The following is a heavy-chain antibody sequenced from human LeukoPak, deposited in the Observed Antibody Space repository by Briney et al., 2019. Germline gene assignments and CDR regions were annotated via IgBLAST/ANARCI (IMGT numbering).Heavy chain of an antibody. V-gene: IGHV4-34*01. J-gene: IGHJ3*02. CDR2: INHSGST. Sequence: SETLSLTCAVYGGSFSGYYWSWIRQPPGKGLEWIGEINHSGSTNYNPSLRSRVTISVDTSKNQFSLKLSSVTAADTAVYYCARVDIVVVPAAFGAFDIWGQGTMVTVSS. D-gene: IGHD2-2*03. CDR3: ARVDIVVVPAAFGAFDI. CDR1: GGSFSGYY.